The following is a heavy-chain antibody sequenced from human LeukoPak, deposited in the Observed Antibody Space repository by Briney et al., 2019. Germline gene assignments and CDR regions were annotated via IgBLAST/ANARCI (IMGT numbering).Heavy chain of an antibody. J-gene: IGHJ6*03. CDR2: MNPNSGNT. CDR1: GYTFTSYD. V-gene: IGHV1-8*01. CDR3: ARAPRDIVVVYAEIQSGGARGYYYYMDV. Sequence: ASVKVSCKASGYTFTSYDINWVRQATGRGLEWMGWMNPNSGNTGYAQKFQGRVTMTRNTSISTAYMELSSLRSEDTAVYYYARAPRDIVVVYAEIQSGGARGYYYYMDVWGKGTTVTVSS. D-gene: IGHD2-2*01.